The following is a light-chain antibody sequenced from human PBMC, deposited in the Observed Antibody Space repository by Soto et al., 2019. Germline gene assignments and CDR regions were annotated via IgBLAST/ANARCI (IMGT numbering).Light chain of an antibody. CDR3: NSYTTSSTLV. Sequence: QSALTQPASVSGSPGQSITISCTETTGDVGAYNLVSWYQEHPGKAPKLMIYAVTNRPSGISNRFSGSKSGNTASLSISGVQAEDDADYYCNSYTTSSTLVFGTVTKV. V-gene: IGLV2-14*02. CDR2: AVT. CDR1: TGDVGAYNL. J-gene: IGLJ1*01.